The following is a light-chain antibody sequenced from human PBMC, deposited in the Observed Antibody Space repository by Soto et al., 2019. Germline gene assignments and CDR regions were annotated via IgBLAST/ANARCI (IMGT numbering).Light chain of an antibody. J-gene: IGKJ4*01. CDR3: QQYNSYPLT. V-gene: IGKV1-5*03. CDR1: QSINSW. CDR2: TAS. Sequence: DIQMTQSPSTLSASVGDRVTITCRASQSINSWLAWYQQKPGKAPKLLIYTASTLESGVPSRISGSGSGTEFTLTISSLQPDDSATYYCQQYNSYPLTFGGGTKVDIK.